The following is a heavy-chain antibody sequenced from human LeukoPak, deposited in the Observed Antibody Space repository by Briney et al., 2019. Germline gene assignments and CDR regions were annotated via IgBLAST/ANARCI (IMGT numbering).Heavy chain of an antibody. D-gene: IGHD3-22*01. J-gene: IGHJ4*02. V-gene: IGHV4-39*07. CDR1: GGSISSSSYY. CDR3: ARGNSYYDSSGAFDY. Sequence: SETLSLTCTVSGGSISSSSYYWGWLRQPPGKGLEWIGSIYYSGSTYYNPSLKSRVTISVDTSKNQFSLKLNSVTAADTAVYYCARGNSYYDSSGAFDYWGQGTLVTVSS. CDR2: IYYSGST.